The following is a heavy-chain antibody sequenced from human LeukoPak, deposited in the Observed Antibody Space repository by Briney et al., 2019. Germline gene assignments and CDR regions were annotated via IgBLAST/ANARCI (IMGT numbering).Heavy chain of an antibody. CDR3: ARKDKLVGSLGY. CDR1: GFTFSSYE. V-gene: IGHV3-48*03. Sequence: GGSLRLSCAASGFTFSSYEMNWVRQAPGKGLEWVSYISSSGSTIYYADSVKGRFTFSRDNAKNSLYLQMNSLRAEDTAVYYCARKDKLVGSLGYWGQGTLVTVSS. J-gene: IGHJ4*02. CDR2: ISSSGSTI. D-gene: IGHD6-13*01.